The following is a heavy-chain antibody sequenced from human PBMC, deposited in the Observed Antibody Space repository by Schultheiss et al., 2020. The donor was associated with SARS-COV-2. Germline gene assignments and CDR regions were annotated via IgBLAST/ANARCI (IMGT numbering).Heavy chain of an antibody. Sequence: GGSLRLSCAASGFSFSNYGMHWVRQAPGKGLEWVGRIRSKANSYATAYAASVKGRFTISRDDSKNTAYLQMNSLKTEDTAVYYCTRPYGDYARDAFDIWGQGTMVTVSS. D-gene: IGHD4-17*01. CDR1: GFSFSNYG. V-gene: IGHV3-73*01. CDR2: IRSKANSYAT. J-gene: IGHJ3*02. CDR3: TRPYGDYARDAFDI.